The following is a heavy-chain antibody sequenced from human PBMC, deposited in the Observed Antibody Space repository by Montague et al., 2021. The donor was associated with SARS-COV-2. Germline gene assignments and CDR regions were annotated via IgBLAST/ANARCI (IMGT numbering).Heavy chain of an antibody. CDR3: ARVEVLYGGRLDL. CDR1: GGSITGGFS. CDR2: IYHSEFT. Sequence: TLSLTCDVSGGSITGGFSWSWVRQSLGQVLEWIGFIYHSEFTNYNPSLKSRVTILLDRFRNQFSLKLNSVTAADTAVYYCARVEVLYGGRLDLWGPGILVTVSS. J-gene: IGHJ5*02. D-gene: IGHD4/OR15-4a*01. V-gene: IGHV4-30-2*06.